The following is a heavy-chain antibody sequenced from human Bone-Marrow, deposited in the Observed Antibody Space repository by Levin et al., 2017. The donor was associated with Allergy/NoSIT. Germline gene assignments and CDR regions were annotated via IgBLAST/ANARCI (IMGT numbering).Heavy chain of an antibody. Sequence: TSETLSLTCAASGFTFSRYAMSWVRQAPGKGLEWVSTISGSGGSTYYADSVKGRFTISRDNSKNTLYVQMDSLRAEDTALYYCAKDRITPLQRGYYGLDVWGQGTTVTVSS. J-gene: IGHJ6*02. V-gene: IGHV3-23*01. CDR2: ISGSGGST. CDR1: GFTFSRYA. CDR3: AKDRITPLQRGYYGLDV. D-gene: IGHD3-10*01.